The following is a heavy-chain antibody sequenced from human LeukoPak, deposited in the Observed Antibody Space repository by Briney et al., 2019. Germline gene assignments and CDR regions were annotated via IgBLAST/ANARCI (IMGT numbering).Heavy chain of an antibody. CDR3: ANGYGSGSYSRPPDY. CDR2: ISYSGST. V-gene: IGHV4-59*01. D-gene: IGHD3-10*01. J-gene: IGHJ4*02. CDR1: GGSISSYY. Sequence: PSETLSLTCTVSGGSISSYYWSWIRQPPGTGLEWIGYISYSGSTNYNPSLKSRVTISVDTSKNQFSLRLSSVTAADTAVYYCANGYGSGSYSRPPDYWGQGTLVTVSS.